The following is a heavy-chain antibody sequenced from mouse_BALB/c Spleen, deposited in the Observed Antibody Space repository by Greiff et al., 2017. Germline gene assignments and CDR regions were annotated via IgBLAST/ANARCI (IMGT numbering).Heavy chain of an antibody. D-gene: IGHD2-4*01. CDR3: ATVYYDFGVWFAY. CDR2: INYSGST. Sequence: EVQLQESGPGLVKPSQSLSLTCTVTGYSITSDYAWNWIRQFPGNKLEWMGYINYSGSTSYNPSLKSRISITRDTSKNQFFLQLNSVTTEDTATYYCATVYYDFGVWFAYWGQGTLVIVFA. V-gene: IGHV3-2*02. J-gene: IGHJ3*01. CDR1: GYSITSDYA.